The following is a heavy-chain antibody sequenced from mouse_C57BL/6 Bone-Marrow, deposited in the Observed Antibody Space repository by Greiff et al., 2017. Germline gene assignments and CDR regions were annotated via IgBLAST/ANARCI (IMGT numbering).Heavy chain of an antibody. CDR2: ISSGGSYT. CDR3: ARPFPVFAY. J-gene: IGHJ3*01. Sequence: EVKLMESGGDLVKPGGSLKLSCAASGFTFSSYGMSWVRQTPDKRLEWVATISSGGSYTYYPDSVKGRFTISRDNTKNTLYLQMRSLKSEDTALYSCARPFPVFAYWGQGTLLTVSA. CDR1: GFTFSSYG. V-gene: IGHV5-6*01.